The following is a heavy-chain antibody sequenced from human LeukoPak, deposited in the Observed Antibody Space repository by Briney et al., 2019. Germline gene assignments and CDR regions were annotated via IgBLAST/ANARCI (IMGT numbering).Heavy chain of an antibody. CDR1: GFTFSSYW. D-gene: IGHD1-26*01. J-gene: IGHJ4*02. CDR3: ARVLVGATLYYLDY. Sequence: GGSLRLSCAASGFTFSSYWMSWVRQAPGKGLEWVANIKQDGSEKYYVDSVKGRFTISRDNAKNSLYLQMNSLRAEDTAVYYCARVLVGATLYYLDYWGQGTLVTVSS. CDR2: IKQDGSEK. V-gene: IGHV3-7*03.